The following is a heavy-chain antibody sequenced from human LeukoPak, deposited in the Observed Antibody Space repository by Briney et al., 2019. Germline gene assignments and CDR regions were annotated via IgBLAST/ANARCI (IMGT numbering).Heavy chain of an antibody. CDR2: INHSGST. CDR3: ASRRLQWLVRGAFDI. Sequence: SETLSLTCAVYGGSFSGYYWSWIRQPPGKGLEWIGEINHSGSTNYNPSLKSRVTISVDTSKNQFSLKLSSVTAADTAVYYCASRRLQWLVRGAFDIWGQGTMVTVSS. V-gene: IGHV4-34*01. D-gene: IGHD6-19*01. J-gene: IGHJ3*02. CDR1: GGSFSGYY.